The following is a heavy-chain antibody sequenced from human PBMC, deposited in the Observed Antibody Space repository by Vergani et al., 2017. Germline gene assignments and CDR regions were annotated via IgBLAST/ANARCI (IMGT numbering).Heavy chain of an antibody. Sequence: EVQLVESGGGLVPPGRSLRLSCAASGFSFGDYAMTWVRQAPGKGLEWVSAISARYPSTYYADSVKGRFTISRDNSKNMLYLQMNSLRAEDTAVYYCARDRVDIVATTTYYYYYYGMDVWGQGTTVTVSS. CDR3: ARDRVDIVATTTYYYYYYGMDV. CDR2: ISARYPST. J-gene: IGHJ6*02. D-gene: IGHD5-12*01. CDR1: GFSFGDYA. V-gene: IGHV3-23*04.